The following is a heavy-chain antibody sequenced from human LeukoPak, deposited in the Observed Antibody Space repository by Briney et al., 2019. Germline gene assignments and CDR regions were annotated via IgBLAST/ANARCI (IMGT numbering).Heavy chain of an antibody. Sequence: GSLRLSCAASGFTFNSYAMYWVRQAPGKGLEWVSGIFGSGGSARYADSVKGRFTISRDNSKNTVYLQMDSLRVEDTAVYYCGKTTTGYSSGRYPGWPVDYWGQGTLVTVSS. D-gene: IGHD6-19*01. CDR3: GKTTTGYSSGRYPGWPVDY. CDR1: GFTFNSYA. V-gene: IGHV3-23*01. J-gene: IGHJ4*02. CDR2: IFGSGGSA.